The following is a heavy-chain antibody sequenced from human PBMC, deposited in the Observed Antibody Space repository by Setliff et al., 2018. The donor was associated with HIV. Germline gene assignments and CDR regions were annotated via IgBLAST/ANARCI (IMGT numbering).Heavy chain of an antibody. J-gene: IGHJ1*01. CDR3: ARDPAPSSSASYFQH. V-gene: IGHV1-46*01. CDR1: GYTFTSYY. Sequence: ASVKVSCTASGYTFTSYYMHWVRQAPGQGLEWLGIINPSSGSTTYAQKFQGRVTMTRDTSKSTVYMELSSLRSEDTAVYYCARDPAPSSSASYFQHWGQGTPVTVSS. CDR2: INPSSGST. D-gene: IGHD6-6*01.